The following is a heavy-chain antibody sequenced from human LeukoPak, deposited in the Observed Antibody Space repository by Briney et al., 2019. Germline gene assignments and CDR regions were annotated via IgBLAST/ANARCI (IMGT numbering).Heavy chain of an antibody. CDR3: AKTARPGPSALPGDY. J-gene: IGHJ4*02. V-gene: IGHV3-23*01. CDR2: ISGSGGST. D-gene: IGHD2-21*02. Sequence: PGGSLRLSCAASGFTFSGYGMSWVRQAPGKGLEWVSAISGSGGSTYYADSVKGRFTISRDNSKNTLYLQMNSLRAEDTAVYYCAKTARPGPSALPGDYWGQGTLVTVSS. CDR1: GFTFSGYG.